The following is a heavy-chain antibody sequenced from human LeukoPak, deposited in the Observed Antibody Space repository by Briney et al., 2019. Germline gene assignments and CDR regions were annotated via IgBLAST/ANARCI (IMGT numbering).Heavy chain of an antibody. J-gene: IGHJ4*02. Sequence: GGSLRLSCAASGFTFSNYWMSWVRQAPGKGLEWVANIKQDGGVKYYVASVKGRFTISRDNSKNTLCLQMNSLRAEDTAVYYCAKEIWPTVTTPGHTHFDYWGQGTLVTVSS. CDR3: AKEIWPTVTTPGHTHFDY. CDR1: GFTFSNYW. V-gene: IGHV3-7*01. D-gene: IGHD4-17*01. CDR2: IKQDGGVK.